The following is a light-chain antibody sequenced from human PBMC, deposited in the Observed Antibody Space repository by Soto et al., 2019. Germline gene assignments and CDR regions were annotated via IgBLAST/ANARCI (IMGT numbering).Light chain of an antibody. Sequence: EIVMTQSPATVSVSPGERATLSCRATQSVGSSLAWYQQKPGQAPRLLIYGASTRASGIPARFSGSGSGTEFTLNISSLQSEDCAVYYWQQYSNWPPITFGQGTRLEIK. CDR2: GAS. CDR3: QQYSNWPPIT. CDR1: QSVGSS. V-gene: IGKV3-15*01. J-gene: IGKJ5*01.